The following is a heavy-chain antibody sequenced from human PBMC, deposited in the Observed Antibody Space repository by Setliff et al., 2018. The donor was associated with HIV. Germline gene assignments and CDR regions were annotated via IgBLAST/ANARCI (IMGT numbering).Heavy chain of an antibody. J-gene: IGHJ4*02. Sequence: SVKVSCKASGYTFTSYDINWVRQAPGQGPEWMGGIIPMYGVANYAQKFQGRVTITTDESTSTAYMELSSLRSEDTAVYYCARSFGVVIPIFDYWGQGTLVTVSS. D-gene: IGHD3-3*01. CDR3: ARSFGVVIPIFDY. V-gene: IGHV1-69*05. CDR1: GYTFTSYD. CDR2: IIPMYGVA.